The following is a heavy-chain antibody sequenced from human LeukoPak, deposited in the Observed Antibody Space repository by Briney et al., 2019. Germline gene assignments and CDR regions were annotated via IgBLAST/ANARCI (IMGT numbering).Heavy chain of an antibody. CDR3: ARDGGTSTPFDY. Sequence: PGGTLRLSCAASGFTFSSYGMSWVRQAPGKGLEWVAVISYDGSNKYYADSVKGRFTISRDTSKNTLYLQMNSLRAEDTAVYYCARDGGTSTPFDYWGQGTLVTVSS. J-gene: IGHJ4*02. CDR1: GFTFSSYG. D-gene: IGHD2-15*01. V-gene: IGHV3-30*03. CDR2: ISYDGSNK.